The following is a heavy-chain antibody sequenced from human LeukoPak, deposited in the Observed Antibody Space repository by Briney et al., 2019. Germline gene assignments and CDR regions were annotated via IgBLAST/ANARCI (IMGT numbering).Heavy chain of an antibody. CDR2: IYSGGNT. CDR3: ARRAGDYSHPYDY. D-gene: IGHD3-22*01. CDR1: GFTVSGNS. Sequence: GGSLRLSCTVSGFTVSGNSMSWVRQAPGKGLEWVSFIYSGGNTHYSDSVEGRFTISRDNSKNTLYLQMNSLRAEDTAVYYCARRAGDYSHPYDYWGQGTLVTVSS. V-gene: IGHV3-53*01. J-gene: IGHJ4*02.